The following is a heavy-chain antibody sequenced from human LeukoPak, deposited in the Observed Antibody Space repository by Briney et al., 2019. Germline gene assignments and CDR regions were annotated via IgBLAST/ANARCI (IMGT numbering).Heavy chain of an antibody. CDR1: GFTFSNYG. CDR3: ARDLWFGDVDY. V-gene: IGHV3-7*01. D-gene: IGHD3-10*01. CDR2: IKQDGSEK. Sequence: QSGGSLRLSCAASGFTFSNYGIHWVRQAPGKGLGWVANIKQDGSEKYYVDSVKGRFTISRDNAKNSLYLQMNSLRAKDTAVYYRARDLWFGDVDYWGQGTLVTVSS. J-gene: IGHJ4*02.